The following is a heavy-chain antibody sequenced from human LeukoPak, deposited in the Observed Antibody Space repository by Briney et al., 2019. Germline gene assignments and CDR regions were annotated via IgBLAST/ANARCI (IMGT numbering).Heavy chain of an antibody. CDR1: GYSFTSYW. J-gene: IGHJ4*02. Sequence: GESLKISCKGSGYSFTSYWIGWVRQMPGKGLERMGIINPGDSDTRYSPSFQGQVTISADKSISTAYLQWSSLKASDTAMYYCARRGPYDILTGYYYDYWGQGTLVTVSS. CDR2: INPGDSDT. D-gene: IGHD3-9*01. V-gene: IGHV5-51*01. CDR3: ARRGPYDILTGYYYDY.